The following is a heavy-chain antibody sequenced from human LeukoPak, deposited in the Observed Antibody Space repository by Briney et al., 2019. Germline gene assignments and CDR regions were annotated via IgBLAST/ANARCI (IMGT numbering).Heavy chain of an antibody. V-gene: IGHV4-39*07. Sequence: PSETLSLTCTVSGGSISSSGYYWGWIRQPPGKGLEWIGNIYYSGSTYYNPSLKSPVTISVDTSKNQFSLKLSSVTAADTAVYYCARSGLYSSGFDNWFDPWGQGTLVTVSS. CDR3: ARSGLYSSGFDNWFDP. CDR2: IYYSGST. CDR1: GGSISSSGYY. J-gene: IGHJ5*02. D-gene: IGHD6-19*01.